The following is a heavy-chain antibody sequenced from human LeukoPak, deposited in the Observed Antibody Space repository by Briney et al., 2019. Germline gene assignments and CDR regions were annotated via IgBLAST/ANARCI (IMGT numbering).Heavy chain of an antibody. D-gene: IGHD3-22*01. V-gene: IGHV5-51*01. CDR2: IYPGDSDT. CDR1: GYSFTTYW. CDR3: ARRASSDRLLDY. J-gene: IGHJ4*02. Sequence: HGESLKISCKASGYSFTTYWIAWVRQMPGKGLEWMGIIYPGDSDTRYSPSFQGQVTISADKSISAAYLQWSSLKASDTAMYYCARRASSDRLLDYWGQGTLVTVSS.